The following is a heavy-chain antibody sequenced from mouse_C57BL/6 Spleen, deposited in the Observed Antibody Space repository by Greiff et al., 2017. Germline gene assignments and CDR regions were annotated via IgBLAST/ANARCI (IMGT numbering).Heavy chain of an antibody. D-gene: IGHD3-2*02. J-gene: IGHJ3*01. CDR1: GYTFTSYW. V-gene: IGHV1-69*01. Sequence: QVQLQQPGAELVMPGASVKLSCKASGYTFTSYWMHWLKQRPGQGLEWIGEFDPSDSYTNYNQTFKGKSTLTVDKSDSTAYMQLSSLTSEDSAVYYCARGETAQTGFAYWGQGTLVTVSA. CDR2: FDPSDSYT. CDR3: ARGETAQTGFAY.